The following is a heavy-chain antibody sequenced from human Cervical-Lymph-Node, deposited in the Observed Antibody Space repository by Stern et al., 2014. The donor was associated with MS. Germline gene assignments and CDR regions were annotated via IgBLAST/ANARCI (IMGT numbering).Heavy chain of an antibody. CDR2: ITPVGGLT. Sequence: QMQLVQSGAEVKKPGASVKVSCKASGFNFTIYYFHWVRQAPGQGLEWMGIITPVGGLTRSAQKFQGRVSLTRDTSTSTFYMELSSLTSEDTAMYYCAGNNKALKNAFDIWGQGTMVTVS. V-gene: IGHV1-46*01. J-gene: IGHJ3*02. CDR3: AGNNKALKNAFDI. D-gene: IGHD2/OR15-2a*01. CDR1: GFNFTIYY.